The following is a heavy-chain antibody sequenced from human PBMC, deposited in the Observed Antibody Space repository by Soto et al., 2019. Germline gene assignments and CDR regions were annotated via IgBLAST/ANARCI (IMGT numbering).Heavy chain of an antibody. J-gene: IGHJ5*02. CDR1: GGSIRSVDHW. CDR2: IHAGGTS. D-gene: IGHD2-8*01. V-gene: IGHV4-30-4*01. Sequence: QEQLQESGPGLVKPSQTLSLTCSVSGGSIRSVDHWWSWVRQPPGTGLEWLGYIHAGGTSYVTPFFQRRLTRSVDTSGKQFSLNLNSVTAADTAVYFCAMYAAANRCFEAWGQGTLVTVTS. CDR3: AMYAAANRCFEA.